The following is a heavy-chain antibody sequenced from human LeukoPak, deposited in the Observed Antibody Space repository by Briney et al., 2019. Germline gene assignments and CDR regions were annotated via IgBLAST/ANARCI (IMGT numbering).Heavy chain of an antibody. D-gene: IGHD4-11*01. CDR1: GYILSKLS. CDR2: FDPEDGET. CDR3: ARGYSNYGNWFDP. V-gene: IGHV1-24*01. Sequence: ASVKVSCKVSGYILSKLSMHWVRQAPGKGLEWMGGFDPEDGETIYAQKFQGRVTMTDDISTDIAYMDLSSLRSEDTAVYYCARGYSNYGNWFDPWGQGTLVTVSS. J-gene: IGHJ5*02.